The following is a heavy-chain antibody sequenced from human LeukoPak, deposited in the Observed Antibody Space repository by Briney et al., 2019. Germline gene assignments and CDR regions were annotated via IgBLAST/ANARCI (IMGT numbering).Heavy chain of an antibody. CDR3: ARVDYYYGMDV. V-gene: IGHV3-13*01. CDR1: GFTFSSYD. Sequence: GGSLRLSCAASGFTFSSYDMHWVRQATGKGLEWVSAIGTAGDTYYPGSVKGRFTISRENAKNSLYLQMNSLRAGVTAVYYCARVDYYYGMDVWGQGTTVTVSS. J-gene: IGHJ6*02. CDR2: IGTAGDT.